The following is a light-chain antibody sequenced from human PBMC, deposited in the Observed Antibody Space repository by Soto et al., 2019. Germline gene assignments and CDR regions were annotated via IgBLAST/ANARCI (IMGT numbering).Light chain of an antibody. CDR2: GAS. J-gene: IGKJ2*01. V-gene: IGKV3-15*01. CDR1: QNVNSN. Sequence: EIVMTQSPATLSMSPGERATLSCRATQNVNSNLAWYQHRPGQAPRLLIYGASIRDTGIPARFSGSGSGTEFTLTIDSLQSEDFAVYYCQQYNDWPPMYTFGQGTKLEIK. CDR3: QQYNDWPPMYT.